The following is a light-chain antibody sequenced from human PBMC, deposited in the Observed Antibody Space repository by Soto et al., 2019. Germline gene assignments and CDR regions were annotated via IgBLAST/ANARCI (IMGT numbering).Light chain of an antibody. V-gene: IGKV1-33*01. CDR2: DAS. J-gene: IGKJ1*01. CDR1: QDISNY. CDR3: QQYGSPWT. Sequence: DIQMTQSPSSLSASVGDRVPITCQASQDISNYLNWYQQKPGKAPKLLIYDASNLETGVPSRFSGSGSGTDFTFTISSLQPEDIATYYCQQYGSPWTFGQGTKVDIK.